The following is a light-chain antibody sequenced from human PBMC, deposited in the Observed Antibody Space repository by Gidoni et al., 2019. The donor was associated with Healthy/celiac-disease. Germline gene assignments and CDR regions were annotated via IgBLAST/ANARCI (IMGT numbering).Light chain of an antibody. CDR2: KAS. Sequence: DIQMTQSPSTLSASVGDRVTITCRASQSISSWFAWYQQKPGKAPKLLIYKASSLESGVPSRFSGSGSGTEFTLTISSLQPDDFATYYCQQYNSYPMCSFGQGTKLEIK. J-gene: IGKJ2*04. CDR3: QQYNSYPMCS. V-gene: IGKV1-5*03. CDR1: QSISSW.